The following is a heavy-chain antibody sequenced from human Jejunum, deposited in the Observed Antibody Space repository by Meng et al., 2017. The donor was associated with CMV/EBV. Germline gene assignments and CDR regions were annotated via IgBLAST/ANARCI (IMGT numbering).Heavy chain of an antibody. CDR2: IKEDGGEE. J-gene: IGHJ4*02. D-gene: IGHD6-13*01. V-gene: IGHV3-7*01. Sequence: LKISCVVSGFTFSYYWMSWVRQAPGRGLECVANIKEDGGEEYYVDSVKGRFTISRDNAKNSLYLQMNSLRAEDTAVYYCARQAGTYWGQGTVVTVSS. CDR3: ARQAGTY. CDR1: GFTFSYYW.